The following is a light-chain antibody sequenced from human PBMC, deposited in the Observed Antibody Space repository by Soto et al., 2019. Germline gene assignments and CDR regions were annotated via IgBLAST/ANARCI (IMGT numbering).Light chain of an antibody. CDR1: QSVSSN. CDR3: QQYNNWPYT. J-gene: IGKJ2*01. CDR2: GAS. V-gene: IGKV3-15*01. Sequence: EIVMTQSPATLSVSPGERATLSCRASQSVSSNLAWYQQKPGQVPRLLIYGASTRATGIPARFSGSGSGTEFTLTISSLPSEDFAVYYCQQYNNWPYTFGQGTKLEI.